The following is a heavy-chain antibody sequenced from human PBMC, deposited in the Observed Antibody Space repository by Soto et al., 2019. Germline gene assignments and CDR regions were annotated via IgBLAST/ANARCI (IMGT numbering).Heavy chain of an antibody. V-gene: IGHV3-74*01. CDR2: ISPDGNDI. Sequence: EVQVVESGGDLVQPGGSLRLSCAASGFTFSSYWMHWVRQAPGEGLVWVSRISPDGNDILYSDPVKGRFTISRDNAKNTVYLQMNSLRVEDTAIYDCAGMILGNRDYWGQGTLVTVSS. CDR3: AGMILGNRDY. CDR1: GFTFSSYW. D-gene: IGHD3-22*01. J-gene: IGHJ4*02.